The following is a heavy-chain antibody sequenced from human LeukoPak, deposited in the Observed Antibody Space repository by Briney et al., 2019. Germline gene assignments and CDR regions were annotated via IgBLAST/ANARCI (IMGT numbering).Heavy chain of an antibody. V-gene: IGHV4-39*01. D-gene: IGHD2-15*01. CDR2: IYYSGST. J-gene: IGHJ4*02. Sequence: SETLSLTCSVSGGSTSSSSYYWGWIRQPPGKGLEWIGSIYYSGSTYYNSSLKSRVTISVDTSKNQFSLKLGSVTAADTAVYYSARCYCSGGSCYPDYWGQGTLVTVSS. CDR3: ARCYCSGGSCYPDY. CDR1: GGSTSSSSYY.